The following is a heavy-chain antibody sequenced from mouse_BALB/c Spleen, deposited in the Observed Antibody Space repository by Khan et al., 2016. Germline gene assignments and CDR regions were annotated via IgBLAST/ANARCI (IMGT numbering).Heavy chain of an antibody. V-gene: IGHV1-4*01. D-gene: IGHD2-3*01. J-gene: IGHJ2*01. CDR2: INPRSDYT. Sequence: QVQLQQSGAELARPGASVKMSCKASGYTFTGYTMFWIKQRPGQGLEWIGYINPRSDYTDYNQKFKDKATLTADKSSSSAYMQLNSLTSEDSVVYYCAREGWLLGYFDYWGQGTTLTVSS. CDR3: AREGWLLGYFDY. CDR1: GYTFTGYT.